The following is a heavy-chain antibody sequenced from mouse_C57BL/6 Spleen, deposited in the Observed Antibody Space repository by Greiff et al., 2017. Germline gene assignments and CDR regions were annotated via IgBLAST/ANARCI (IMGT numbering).Heavy chain of an antibody. J-gene: IGHJ4*01. Sequence: QVQLQQPGAELVKPGASVKLSCKASGYTFTSYWMQWVKQRPGQGLEWIGEIDPSDSYTNYNQKFKGKATLTVDTASSTAYMQLSSLTSEDSAVYYCARWRVYGNYVAMDYWGQGTSVTVSS. CDR1: GYTFTSYW. CDR3: ARWRVYGNYVAMDY. CDR2: IDPSDSYT. V-gene: IGHV1-50*01. D-gene: IGHD2-1*01.